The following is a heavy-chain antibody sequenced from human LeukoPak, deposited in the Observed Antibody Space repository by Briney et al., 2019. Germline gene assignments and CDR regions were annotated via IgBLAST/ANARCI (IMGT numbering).Heavy chain of an antibody. J-gene: IGHJ6*02. CDR1: GFTFDDYA. Sequence: GGALRLSCAASGFTFDDYAMHWVRQAPGKGLEWGSGICWNRGSIGYADSVKGRFTISRDNAKNSLYLQMNSLRAEDTALYYCAKGEGCSSTSCYSGYYYGMDVWGQGTTVTVSS. D-gene: IGHD2-2*02. CDR2: ICWNRGSI. CDR3: AKGEGCSSTSCYSGYYYGMDV. V-gene: IGHV3-9*01.